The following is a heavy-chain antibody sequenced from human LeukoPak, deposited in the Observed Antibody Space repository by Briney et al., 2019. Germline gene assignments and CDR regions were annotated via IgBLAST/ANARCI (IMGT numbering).Heavy chain of an antibody. Sequence: SETLSLTCAVYGGYFSDYYCYWLRQPPGKGLEWFGELNHSGSTNYHPSLKSRLTISVDTSKNQFSLKLSSGTAADTAVYHWARRRRLWFGVLEGWGEGTLVTVSS. J-gene: IGHJ4*02. CDR2: LNHSGST. CDR3: ARRRRLWFGVLEG. CDR1: GGYFSDYY. D-gene: IGHD3-10*01. V-gene: IGHV4-34*01.